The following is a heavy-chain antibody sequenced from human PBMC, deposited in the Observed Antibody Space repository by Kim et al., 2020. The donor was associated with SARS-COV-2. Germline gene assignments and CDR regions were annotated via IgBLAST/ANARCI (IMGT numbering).Heavy chain of an antibody. Sequence: SETLSLTCTVSGGSISSSSYYWGWIRQPPGKGLEWIGSIYYSGSTYYNPSLKSRVTISVDTSKNQFSLKLSSVTAADTAVYYCARHSHEKDYCSSTSCYGSNWFDPWGQGTLVTVSS. J-gene: IGHJ5*02. D-gene: IGHD2-2*01. CDR1: GGSISSSSYY. CDR2: IYYSGST. CDR3: ARHSHEKDYCSSTSCYGSNWFDP. V-gene: IGHV4-39*01.